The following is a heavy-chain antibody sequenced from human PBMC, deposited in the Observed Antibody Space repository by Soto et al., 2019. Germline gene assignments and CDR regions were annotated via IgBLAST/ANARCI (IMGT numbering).Heavy chain of an antibody. V-gene: IGHV5-10-1*01. CDR2: IDPSDSYT. CDR1: GYSFTSYW. Sequence: GESLKISCKGSGYSFTSYWISWVRQMPGKGLEWMGRIDPSDSYTNYSPSFQGHVTISADKSISTAYLQWSSLKASDTAMYYCARLFVLENYYYGKDVWGQGTTVTVSS. D-gene: IGHD1-1*01. J-gene: IGHJ6*02. CDR3: ARLFVLENYYYGKDV.